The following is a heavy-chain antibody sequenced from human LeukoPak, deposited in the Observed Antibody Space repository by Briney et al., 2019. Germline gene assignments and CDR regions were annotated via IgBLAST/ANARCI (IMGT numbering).Heavy chain of an antibody. CDR1: GGSISSSSDY. J-gene: IGHJ4*02. Sequence: SETLSLTCTVSGGSISSSSDYWGWVRQPPGKGLEWIGEINHSGSTNYNPSLKSRVTISVDTSKDQFSLKLSSVTAADTAVYYCARAPGGYEKHIDYWGQGTLVTVSS. CDR3: ARAPGGYEKHIDY. V-gene: IGHV4-39*07. D-gene: IGHD5-12*01. CDR2: INHSGST.